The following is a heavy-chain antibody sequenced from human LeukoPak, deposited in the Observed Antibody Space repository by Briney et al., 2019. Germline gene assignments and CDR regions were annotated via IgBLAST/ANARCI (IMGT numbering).Heavy chain of an antibody. V-gene: IGHV3-48*03. J-gene: IGHJ4*02. CDR2: ISSSGSTI. CDR3: AKEPGYSSGWYSLGY. CDR1: GFTFSSYE. D-gene: IGHD6-19*01. Sequence: GGSLRLSCAASGFTFSSYEMNWVRQAPGKGLEWVSYISSSGSTIYYADSVKGRFTISRDNAKNSLYLQMNSLRAEDTAVYYCAKEPGYSSGWYSLGYWGQGTLVTVSS.